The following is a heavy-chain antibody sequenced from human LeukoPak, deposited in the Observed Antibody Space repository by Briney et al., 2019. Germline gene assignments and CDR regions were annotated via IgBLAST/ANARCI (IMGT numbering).Heavy chain of an antibody. Sequence: ASVKVSRKASGYTFTSYYMHWVRQAPGQGLEWMGIINPSGGSTSYAQKFQGRVTMTRDTSTSTVYMELSSLRSEDTAVYYCARDPVNTAMDPQGFDYWGQGTLVTVSS. CDR1: GYTFTSYY. V-gene: IGHV1-46*01. CDR3: ARDPVNTAMDPQGFDY. D-gene: IGHD5-18*01. J-gene: IGHJ4*02. CDR2: INPSGGST.